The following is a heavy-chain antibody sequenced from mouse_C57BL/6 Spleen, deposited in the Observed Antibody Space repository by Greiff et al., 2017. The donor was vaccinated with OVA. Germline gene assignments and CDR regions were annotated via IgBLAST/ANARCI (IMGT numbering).Heavy chain of an antibody. Sequence: VQLQQSGAELVRPGTSVKVSCKASGYAFTNYLIEWVKQRPGQGLEWIGVINPGSGGTNYNEKFKGKATLTADKSSSTADMQLSSLTSEDSAVYFCARGDGYYPYAMDYWGQGTSVTVSS. CDR2: INPGSGGT. V-gene: IGHV1-54*01. CDR1: GYAFTNYL. D-gene: IGHD2-3*01. J-gene: IGHJ4*01. CDR3: ARGDGYYPYAMDY.